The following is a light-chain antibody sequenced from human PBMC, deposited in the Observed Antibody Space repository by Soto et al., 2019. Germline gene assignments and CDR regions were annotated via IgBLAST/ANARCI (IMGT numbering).Light chain of an antibody. J-gene: IGKJ1*01. CDR1: QNIDSW. CDR2: KAS. V-gene: IGKV1-5*03. CDR3: QHSGA. Sequence: DIQMTQSPSTLSASVGDRVTITCRASQNIDSWLAWHQQKPGKAPKVLIYKASILASGVPSRFSGSGSGTEFILTISSLLPDDFATYYCQHSGAFGQGTKVEIK.